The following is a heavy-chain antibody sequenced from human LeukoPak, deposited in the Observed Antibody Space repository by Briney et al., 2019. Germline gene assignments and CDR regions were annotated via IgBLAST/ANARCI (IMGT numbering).Heavy chain of an antibody. D-gene: IGHD4-17*01. Sequence: SETLSLTCAVSGVSFDDYYWSRVRQTPGKGLEWIGEINHSGYTNDSPSLKRRVPLSIDTSKKQFSLNLGSVTVADAGIYYCTRMTTGHVYWGERTRVTVSS. CDR1: GVSFDDYY. CDR2: INHSGYT. J-gene: IGHJ4*02. CDR3: TRMTTGHVY. V-gene: IGHV4-34*01.